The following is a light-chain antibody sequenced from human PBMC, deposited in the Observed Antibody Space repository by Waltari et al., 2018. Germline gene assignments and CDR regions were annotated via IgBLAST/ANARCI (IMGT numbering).Light chain of an antibody. CDR1: QSISNY. CDR3: QQYNPYSS. CDR2: KAS. Sequence: DIQMTQSPSTLSASVGDTITITCRASQSISNYLAWYQQKPGKAPKLLIYKASSSCSGVPSSFSGSGSGTEFTLTISSLQPDDFATYYCQQYNPYSSFGQGTKLEIK. V-gene: IGKV1-5*03. J-gene: IGKJ2*03.